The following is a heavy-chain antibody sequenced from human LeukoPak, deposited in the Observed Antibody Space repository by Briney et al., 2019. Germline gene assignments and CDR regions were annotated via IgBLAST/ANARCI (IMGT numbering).Heavy chain of an antibody. CDR3: ARARAGTGDAFDI. Sequence: PSETLSLTCTVSGGSISSSSYYWGWIRQPPGKGLEWIGSIYYSGSTYYNPSLKSRVTISVDTSKNQFSLKLSSVTAADTAVYYCARARAGTGDAFDIWGQGTMVTVSS. CDR1: GGSISSSSYY. J-gene: IGHJ3*02. V-gene: IGHV4-39*07. D-gene: IGHD3-10*01. CDR2: IYYSGST.